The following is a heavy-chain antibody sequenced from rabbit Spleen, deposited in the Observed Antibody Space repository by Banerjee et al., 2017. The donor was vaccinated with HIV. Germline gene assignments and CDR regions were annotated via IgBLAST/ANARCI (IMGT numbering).Heavy chain of an antibody. Sequence: QSLEESGGDLVKPGASLTLTCKASGFSFNSGYDMCWVRQAPGKGLEWIACIHGGSINNIYYATWAKGRFTIAKTSSTTVTLQMTSLTAADTATYFCARSPWSGAADGAYALNLWGPGTLVT. V-gene: IGHV1S40*01. D-gene: IGHD6-1*01. CDR2: IHGGSINNI. CDR3: ARSPWSGAADGAYALNL. CDR1: GFSFNSGYD. J-gene: IGHJ4*01.